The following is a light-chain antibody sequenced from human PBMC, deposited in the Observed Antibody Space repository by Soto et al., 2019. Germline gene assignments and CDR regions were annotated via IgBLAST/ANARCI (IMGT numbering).Light chain of an antibody. V-gene: IGKV1-5*03. Sequence: DIQMTQSPSNLSASVGDRVTITCRASQSISSWLAWYQQKPGKAPKLLIYKASTLESGVPSRFSGSVSETEFTLTISSLQPDDFATFYCQQYNSYPWTFGQGTKVEMK. CDR3: QQYNSYPWT. J-gene: IGKJ1*01. CDR2: KAS. CDR1: QSISSW.